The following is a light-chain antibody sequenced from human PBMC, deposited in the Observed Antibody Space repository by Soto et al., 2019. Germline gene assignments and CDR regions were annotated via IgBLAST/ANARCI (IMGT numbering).Light chain of an antibody. J-gene: IGKJ5*01. CDR1: QSVTSSN. CDR2: GAS. V-gene: IGKV3-20*01. CDR3: QHDDYSSIT. Sequence: EIVLTQSPGTLSLSPGERATLSCRASQSVTSSNLAWYKQGPGQAPRLVIYGASSRATDMPDTFSGSGSGTDFTLTISTLEPEDCAVYYGQHDDYSSITFGNGTLLDSK.